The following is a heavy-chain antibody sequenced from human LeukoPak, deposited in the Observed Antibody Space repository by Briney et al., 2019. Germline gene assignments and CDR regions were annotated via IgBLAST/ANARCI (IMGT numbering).Heavy chain of an antibody. CDR1: GYTFTGYY. D-gene: IGHD4-11*01. V-gene: IGHV1-2*06. CDR3: ARDVATTNWFDP. Sequence: ASVKVSCKASGYTFTGYYMHWVRQAPGQGLEWMGRINPNSGGTNYAQKFQGRVTMTRDTSISTAYMELSRLGSDDTAVYYCARDVATTNWFDPWGQGTLVTVSS. J-gene: IGHJ5*02. CDR2: INPNSGGT.